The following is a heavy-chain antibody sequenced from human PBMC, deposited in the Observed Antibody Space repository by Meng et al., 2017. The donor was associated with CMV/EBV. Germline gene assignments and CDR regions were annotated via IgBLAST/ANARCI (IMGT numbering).Heavy chain of an antibody. V-gene: IGHV5-51*01. D-gene: IGHD3-22*01. CDR2: IYPGDSDT. CDR1: GYSFTSYW. Sequence: ESLTLSCTGSGYSFTSYWIGWVRQMPGKGLEWMGNIYPGDSDTRYSPSFQGQVTISADKSNSTAYLQWSSLKASDTAMYYWARQPYYYDSSGYYWGDFDYWGQGTLVTVSS. J-gene: IGHJ4*02. CDR3: ARQPYYYDSSGYYWGDFDY.